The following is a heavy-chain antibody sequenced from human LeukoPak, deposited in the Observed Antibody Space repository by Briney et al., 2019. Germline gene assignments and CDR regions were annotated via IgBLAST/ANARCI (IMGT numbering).Heavy chain of an antibody. CDR2: ISGSGGST. CDR3: AKAISGYDNFDY. CDR1: GFTLSSYA. Sequence: PGGSLRLSCAASGFTLSSYAMSWVRQAPGKGLEWVSAISGSGGSTYYADSVKGRVTISRDNSKNTLYLQMNSLRAEDTAIYYCAKAISGYDNFDYWGQGTLVTVSS. V-gene: IGHV3-23*01. J-gene: IGHJ4*02. D-gene: IGHD5-12*01.